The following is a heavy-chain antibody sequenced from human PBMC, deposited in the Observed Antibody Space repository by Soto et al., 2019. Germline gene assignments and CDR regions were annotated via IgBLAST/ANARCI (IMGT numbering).Heavy chain of an antibody. J-gene: IGHJ4*02. D-gene: IGHD3-22*01. CDR2: INTDGSVA. CDR1: GLTFRSYW. CDR3: VKYDERYYHDSSVLPY. V-gene: IGHV3-74*03. Sequence: PGGSLRLSWAASGLTFRSYWMHWVRQAPGKGLVWVSRINTDGSVAMYVDSVKGRFTISRDNAKNTLYLHMNSLRAEDTAVYYCVKYDERYYHDSSVLPYCGQGSQVTVSS.